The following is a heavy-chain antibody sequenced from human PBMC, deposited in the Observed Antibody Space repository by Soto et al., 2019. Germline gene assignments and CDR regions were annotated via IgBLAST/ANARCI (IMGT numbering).Heavy chain of an antibody. CDR3: ARGRYCGGACYSFFDC. CDR2: INHSGST. Sequence: SETLSLTCAVYGGSFSGYYWSWIRQPPGKGLEWIGEINHSGSTNYNPSLKSRVTISVDTSKNQFSLKLSSVSAADTAVYYCARGRYCGGACYSFFDCWGQGTLVTVSS. V-gene: IGHV4-34*01. D-gene: IGHD2-21*02. J-gene: IGHJ4*02. CDR1: GGSFSGYY.